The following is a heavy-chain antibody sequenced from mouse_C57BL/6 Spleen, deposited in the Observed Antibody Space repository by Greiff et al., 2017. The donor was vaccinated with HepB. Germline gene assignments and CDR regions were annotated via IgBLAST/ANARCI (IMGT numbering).Heavy chain of an antibody. CDR2: IYPEDGET. D-gene: IGHD1-1*01. J-gene: IGHJ1*03. CDR3: ARAVVAKWYFDV. CDR1: GFNITDYY. V-gene: IGHV14-2*01. Sequence: EVQLQESGAELVKPGASVKLSCTASGFNITDYYMHWVKQRTGQGLEWIGRIYPEDGETKYAPKFQGKATITADTSSNTAYLQLSSLTSEDTAVYYCARAVVAKWYFDVWGTGTTVTVSS.